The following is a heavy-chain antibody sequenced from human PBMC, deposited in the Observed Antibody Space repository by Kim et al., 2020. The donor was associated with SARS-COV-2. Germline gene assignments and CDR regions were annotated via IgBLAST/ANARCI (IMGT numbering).Heavy chain of an antibody. Sequence: YAASVKGRFTISRDDSKSIAYLQMNSLKTEDTAVYYCTREARYFDWLLVDWGQGTLVTVSS. D-gene: IGHD3-9*01. CDR3: TREARYFDWLLVD. J-gene: IGHJ4*02. V-gene: IGHV3-49*02.